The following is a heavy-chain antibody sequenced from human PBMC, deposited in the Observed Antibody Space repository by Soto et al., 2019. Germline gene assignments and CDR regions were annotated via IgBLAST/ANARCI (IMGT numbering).Heavy chain of an antibody. CDR3: ASWLKTSGWYVLLEGSFDY. CDR2: INSDGSHT. V-gene: IGHV3-74*03. CDR1: GFTFITYW. J-gene: IGHJ4*02. D-gene: IGHD6-19*01. Sequence: SLILTCSASGFTFITYWMHWVRQAPGKGLVWVSHINSDGSHTTYADSVKGRFTISRDNAKNSLYLQMNSLRAEDTAVYYCASWLKTSGWYVLLEGSFDYWGQGTLVTVSS.